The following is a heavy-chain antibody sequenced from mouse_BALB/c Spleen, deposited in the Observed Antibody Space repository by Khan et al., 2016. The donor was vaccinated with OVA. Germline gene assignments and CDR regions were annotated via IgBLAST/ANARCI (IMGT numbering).Heavy chain of an antibody. CDR2: IWVSGSK. J-gene: IGHJ4*01. Sequence: VQLQESGPGLVAPSQSLSITCTVSGFSLTDYAVSWIRQPPGKGLVWLGVIWVSGSKYYNSVLKPRLSISKDNSTSQVFLKMNSLQTDDTAMYCCARDPPDYSMDYWGQGTSVTVSS. CDR1: GFSLTDYA. V-gene: IGHV2-6-5*01. CDR3: ARDPPDYSMDY.